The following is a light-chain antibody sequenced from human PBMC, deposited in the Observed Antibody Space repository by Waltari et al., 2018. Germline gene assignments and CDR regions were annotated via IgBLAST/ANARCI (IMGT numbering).Light chain of an antibody. CDR2: VAS. CDR1: QSIITF. V-gene: IGKV1-39*01. J-gene: IGKJ5*01. Sequence: DIHMTQSPSSLSASVGDRVTITCRASQSIITFLNWYQQKTGKAPKLLIYVASTLKSGVPSRFSGSGSGTDFTLTISSLQPEDFATYYCQQSYSSPITFGQGTRLEIK. CDR3: QQSYSSPIT.